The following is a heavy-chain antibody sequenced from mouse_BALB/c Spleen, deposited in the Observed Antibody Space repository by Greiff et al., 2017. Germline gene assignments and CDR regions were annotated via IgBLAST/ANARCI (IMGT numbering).Heavy chain of an antibody. J-gene: IGHJ1*01. V-gene: IGHV1-7*01. CDR2: INPSTGYT. CDR3: ARSWLLRDWYFDV. D-gene: IGHD2-3*01. CDR1: GYTFTSYW. Sequence: QVQLQQSGAELAKPGASVKMSCKASGYTFTSYWMHWVKQRPGQGLEWIGYINPSTGYTEYNQKFKDKATLTADKSSSTAYMQLSSLTSEDSAVYYCARSWLLRDWYFDVWGAGTTVTVSS.